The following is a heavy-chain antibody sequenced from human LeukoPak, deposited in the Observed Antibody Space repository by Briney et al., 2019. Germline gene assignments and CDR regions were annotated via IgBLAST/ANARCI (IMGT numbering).Heavy chain of an antibody. V-gene: IGHV3-30-3*01. Sequence: GGSLRLSCAASGFTFSSYAMHWVRQAPGKGLECVAVISYDGSNKDYADSVKGRFTISRDNSKNTLYLQMNSLRTEVTPVYYCASPCSGSYYSYFDYWGQGTLVTVSS. CDR2: ISYDGSNK. D-gene: IGHD1-26*01. CDR3: ASPCSGSYYSYFDY. J-gene: IGHJ4*02. CDR1: GFTFSSYA.